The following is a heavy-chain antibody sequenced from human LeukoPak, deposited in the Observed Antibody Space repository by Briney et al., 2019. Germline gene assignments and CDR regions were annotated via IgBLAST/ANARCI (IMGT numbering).Heavy chain of an antibody. V-gene: IGHV1-69*04. CDR3: AAPPYYYDSSGYYYYY. Sequence: EASVTVSCKASGGTFSSYAISWVRQAPGQGLEWMGRIIPIFGIANYAQKFQGRVTITADKSTSTAYMELSSLRSEDTAVYYCAAPPYYYDSSGYYYYYWGQGTLVTVSS. CDR1: GGTFSSYA. CDR2: IIPIFGIA. D-gene: IGHD3-22*01. J-gene: IGHJ4*02.